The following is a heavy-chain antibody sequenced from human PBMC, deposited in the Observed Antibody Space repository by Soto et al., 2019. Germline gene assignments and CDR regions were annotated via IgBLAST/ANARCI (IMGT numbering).Heavy chain of an antibody. CDR1: GFTFSSYG. D-gene: IGHD6-19*01. V-gene: IGHV3-30*18. CDR3: AKDLVAVAGTNYYYMDV. J-gene: IGHJ6*03. Sequence: GGSLRLSCAASGFTFSSYGMHWVRQAPGKGLEWVAVISYDGSNKYYADSVKGRFTIPRDNSKNTLYLQMNSLRAEDTAVYYCAKDLVAVAGTNYYYMDVWGKGTTVTVSS. CDR2: ISYDGSNK.